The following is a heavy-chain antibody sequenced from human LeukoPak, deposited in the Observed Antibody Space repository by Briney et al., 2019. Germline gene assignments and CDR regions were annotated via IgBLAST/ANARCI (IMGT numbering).Heavy chain of an antibody. V-gene: IGHV1-46*01. J-gene: IGHJ3*02. CDR3: AREGYGEMATIVVGEAFDI. CDR1: GYTFTSYY. Sequence: GASVKVSCKASGYTFTSYYMHWVRQAPGQGLEWMGIINPSGGSTSYAQKFQGRVTMTRDTSTSTVYMELSSLRSEDTAVYYCAREGYGEMATIVVGEAFDIWGQGTMVTVSS. CDR2: INPSGGST. D-gene: IGHD5-24*01.